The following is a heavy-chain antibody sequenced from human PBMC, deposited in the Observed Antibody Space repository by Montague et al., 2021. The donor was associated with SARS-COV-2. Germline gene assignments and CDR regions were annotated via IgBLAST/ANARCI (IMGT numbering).Heavy chain of an antibody. J-gene: IGHJ3*02. D-gene: IGHD1-14*01. V-gene: IGHV4-59*02. Sequence: SETLSLTCTVSGASVGSSDWGWIRQSPGKGLEWIGYFYSVGSTYHNPSLKSRATISRDTSKNQFSLKVRSVTAADTAVYYCARETMTADAFDIWGQGTMVTVSS. CDR3: ARETMTADAFDI. CDR1: GASVGSSD. CDR2: FYSVGST.